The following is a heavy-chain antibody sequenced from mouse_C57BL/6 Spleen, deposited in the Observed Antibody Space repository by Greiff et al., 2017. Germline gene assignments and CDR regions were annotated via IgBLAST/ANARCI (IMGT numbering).Heavy chain of an antibody. J-gene: IGHJ4*01. CDR2: IYPRSGNT. V-gene: IGHV1-81*01. CDR1: GYTFTSYG. D-gene: IGHD1-1*01. CDR3: ARNYADYYAMDY. Sequence: VQLQESGAELARPGASVKLSCKASGYTFTSYGISWVKQRTGQGLEWIGEIYPRSGNTYYNEKFKGKATLTADKSSSTAYMELRSLTSEDSAVYFCARNYADYYAMDYWGQGTSVTVSS.